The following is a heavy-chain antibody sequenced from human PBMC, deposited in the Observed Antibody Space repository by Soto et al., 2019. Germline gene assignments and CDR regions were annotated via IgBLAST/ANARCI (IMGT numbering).Heavy chain of an antibody. CDR1: GFTFSSYA. CDR3: ARQEGGGVVITAYYDYHGMDV. V-gene: IGHV3-30-3*01. CDR2: ISYDGNSK. J-gene: IGHJ6*02. Sequence: QVQLVESGGGVVQSGRSLRLACAASGFTFSSYAVHWVRQAPGKGLEWVAVISYDGNSKYYADSVKGRFTISRDNSKNTLYLQMNSLRAEDTAVYYCARQEGGGVVITAYYDYHGMDVWGRGTTVTVSS. D-gene: IGHD3-3*01.